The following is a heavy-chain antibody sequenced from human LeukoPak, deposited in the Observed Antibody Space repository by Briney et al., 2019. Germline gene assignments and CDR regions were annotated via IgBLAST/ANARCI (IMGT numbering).Heavy chain of an antibody. J-gene: IGHJ4*02. V-gene: IGHV3-21*01. D-gene: IGHD6-13*01. CDR3: ARGQGSSWSGSEPPGY. CDR2: ISSSSSYI. Sequence: GGSLRLSCAASGFTFSSYSMNWVRQAPGKGLEWVSSISSSSSYIYYADSVKGRFTISRDNAKNPLYLQMNSLRAEDTAVYYCARGQGSSWSGSEPPGYWGQGTLVTVSS. CDR1: GFTFSSYS.